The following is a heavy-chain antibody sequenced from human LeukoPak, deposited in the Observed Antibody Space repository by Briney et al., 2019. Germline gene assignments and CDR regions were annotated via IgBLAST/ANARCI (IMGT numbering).Heavy chain of an antibody. CDR1: GGTFTSYA. V-gene: IGHV1-69*06. Sequence: SVKVSCKASGGTFTSYAINWVRQAPGQGLEWMGGIIPIFVTANYAQKFQGRVTITADKSTSIAYMDLSSLRSEDTAVYYCARGPPWIYAFDIWGQGTMVTVSS. D-gene: IGHD2-2*03. CDR3: ARGPPWIYAFDI. CDR2: IIPIFVTA. J-gene: IGHJ3*02.